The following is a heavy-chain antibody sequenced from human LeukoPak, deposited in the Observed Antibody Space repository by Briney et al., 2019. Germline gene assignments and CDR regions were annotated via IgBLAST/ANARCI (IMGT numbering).Heavy chain of an antibody. CDR2: ISSSGSTI. CDR1: GFTFSSYE. D-gene: IGHD6-19*01. CDR3: ARDRTGYSNGWDTFDY. Sequence: GGSLRLSCAASGFTFSSYEMNWVRQAPGKGLEWVSYISSSGSTIYYADSVKGRFTISRDNAKNSLYLQMNSLRAEDTAVYYCARDRTGYSNGWDTFDYWGQGILVTVSS. J-gene: IGHJ4*02. V-gene: IGHV3-48*03.